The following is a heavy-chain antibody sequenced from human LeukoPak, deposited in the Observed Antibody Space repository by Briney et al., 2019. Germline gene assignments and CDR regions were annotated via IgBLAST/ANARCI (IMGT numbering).Heavy chain of an antibody. CDR3: ASEEGSSSWLDY. CDR2: VSGSGDNT. D-gene: IGHD6-13*01. Sequence: GGTLRLSCAASGFTFSSHGMSWVRQVPGKGLEWVSAVSGSGDNTNYADSVKSRFTISRDNSKNTVYLQMNSLRAEDTAVYYCASEEGSSSWLDYWGQGTLVTVSS. CDR1: GFTFSSHG. J-gene: IGHJ4*02. V-gene: IGHV3-23*01.